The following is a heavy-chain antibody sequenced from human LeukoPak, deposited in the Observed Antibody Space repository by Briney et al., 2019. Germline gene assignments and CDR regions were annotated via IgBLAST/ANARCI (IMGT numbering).Heavy chain of an antibody. CDR1: GFTFSSNA. D-gene: IGHD3-10*01. CDR3: ATTSYYGAAYFHY. CDR2: ISTSGSST. V-gene: IGHV3-23*01. Sequence: PGGSLRLSCAASGFTFSSNAISWVRQAPGKGREWVSTISTSGSSTYYSDSGKGRLTISRDNSKNTLYLQVNSLRGEDTAVYYCATTSYYGAAYFHYWGQGPLVTVSS. J-gene: IGHJ4*02.